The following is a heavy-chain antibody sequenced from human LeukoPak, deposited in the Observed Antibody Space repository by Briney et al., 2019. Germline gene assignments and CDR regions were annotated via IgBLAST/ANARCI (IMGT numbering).Heavy chain of an antibody. D-gene: IGHD3-10*01. J-gene: IGHJ4*02. CDR3: ARDGVVYGQVA. V-gene: IGHV4-61*02. CDR2: IYTTGGT. Sequence: SETLSLTCTVSGGSISVGSYYWSWIRQPAGKGREWIGRIYTTGGTNYNPSLKSQVTISVDSSKNQFSLKLSSVTAADTAVYYCARDGVVYGQVAWGQGTLVTVSS. CDR1: GGSISVGSYY.